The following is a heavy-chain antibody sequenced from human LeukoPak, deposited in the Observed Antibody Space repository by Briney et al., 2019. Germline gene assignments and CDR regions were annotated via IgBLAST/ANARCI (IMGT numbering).Heavy chain of an antibody. J-gene: IGHJ4*02. CDR3: ARKFDGGGPDY. Sequence: GGSLRLSCAASGFTFSSYSMNWVRQAPGKGLEWVSPTSSSSSYIYYADSVKGRFTISRDNAKNSLYLQMNSLRAEDTAVYYCARKFDGGGPDYWGQGTLVTVSS. CDR1: GFTFSSYS. D-gene: IGHD3-3*01. CDR2: TSSSSSYI. V-gene: IGHV3-21*01.